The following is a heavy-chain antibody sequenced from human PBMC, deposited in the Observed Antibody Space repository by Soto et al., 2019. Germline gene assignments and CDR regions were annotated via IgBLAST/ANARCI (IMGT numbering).Heavy chain of an antibody. V-gene: IGHV3-33*01. J-gene: IGHJ6*02. CDR2: IWYDGSNK. CDR3: ARDRDYYYYGMDV. Sequence: GGSLRLCCAASGFTFSSYGMHWVRQAPGKGLEWVAVIWYDGSNKYYADSVKGRFTISRDNSKNTLYLQMNSLRAEDTAVYYCARDRDYYYYGMDVWGQGTTVTVSS. CDR1: GFTFSSYG.